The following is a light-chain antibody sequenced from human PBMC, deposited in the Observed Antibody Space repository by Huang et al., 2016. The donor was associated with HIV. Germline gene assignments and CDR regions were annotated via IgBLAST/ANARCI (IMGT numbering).Light chain of an antibody. V-gene: IGKV3-11*01. J-gene: IGKJ3*01. CDR2: DAS. Sequence: EIVLTQSPATLSLSPGERATLSCRASQRVSNYLAWYQHKPGQSPRLLIYDASNRATGIPDRFSGSGSGTDFTLTISSLEPEDFAVYYCQQRGNWPTFGPGTKVDIK. CDR1: QRVSNY. CDR3: QQRGNWPT.